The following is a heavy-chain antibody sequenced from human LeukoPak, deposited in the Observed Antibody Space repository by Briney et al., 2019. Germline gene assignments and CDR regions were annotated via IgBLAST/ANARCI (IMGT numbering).Heavy chain of an antibody. J-gene: IGHJ3*02. CDR3: ARIIFGVGYDAFDI. CDR2: IYYSGST. CDR1: AGSISSSSYY. D-gene: IGHD3-3*01. Sequence: SETLSLTCTVSAGSISSSSYYWGWIRQPPGKGLEWIGSIYYSGSTYYNPSLKSRVTISVDTSKNQFSLKLSSVTAADTAVYYCARIIFGVGYDAFDIWGQGTMVTVSS. V-gene: IGHV4-39*07.